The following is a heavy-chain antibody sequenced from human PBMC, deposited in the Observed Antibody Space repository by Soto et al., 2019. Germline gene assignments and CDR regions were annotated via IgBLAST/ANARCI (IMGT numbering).Heavy chain of an antibody. J-gene: IGHJ3*02. CDR1: GFTFTSSA. CDR3: AAAPDSGYANYAFGI. D-gene: IGHD5-12*01. CDR2: IVVGSGNP. Sequence: QMQLVQSGPEVKKPGTSVKVSCKASGFTFTSSAMQWVRQARGQRLVWIGWIVVGSGNPNYAQKFQERVTITRDMSTSTAYMELRSLRSEDTAVYYWAAAPDSGYANYAFGIWGQGTMVTVSS. V-gene: IGHV1-58*02.